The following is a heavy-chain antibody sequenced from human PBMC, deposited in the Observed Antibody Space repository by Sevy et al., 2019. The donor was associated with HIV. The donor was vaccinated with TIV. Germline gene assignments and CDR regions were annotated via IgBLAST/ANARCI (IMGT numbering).Heavy chain of an antibody. CDR2: IYGGGNP. CDR3: ARRLGAVDDAFDI. D-gene: IGHD1-26*01. J-gene: IGHJ3*02. Sequence: GGSLRLSCAASGFGVSRSAMNWVRQAPGKGLEWVSAIYGGGNPYYADSVKGRFTISRDNSKNKRYLQMNSLSPEDTAVYYCARRLGAVDDAFDIWGQGTMVTVSS. V-gene: IGHV3-53*01. CDR1: GFGVSRSA.